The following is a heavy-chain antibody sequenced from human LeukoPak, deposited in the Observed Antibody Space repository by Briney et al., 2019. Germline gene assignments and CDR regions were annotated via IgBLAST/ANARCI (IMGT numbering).Heavy chain of an antibody. CDR1: GFTFSSYA. CDR2: ISGSGGST. Sequence: PGGSLRLSCAASGFTFSSYAMSWVRQAPGKGLEWVSVISGSGGSTYYADSVKGRFTISRDNSKNTLYLQMNSLRAQDTAVYYCAKYDYGGNPNEYYFDYWGQGTLVTVSS. D-gene: IGHD4-23*01. V-gene: IGHV3-23*01. J-gene: IGHJ4*02. CDR3: AKYDYGGNPNEYYFDY.